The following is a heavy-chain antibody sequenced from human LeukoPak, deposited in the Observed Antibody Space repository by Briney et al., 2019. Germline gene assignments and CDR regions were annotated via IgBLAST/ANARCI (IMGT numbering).Heavy chain of an antibody. CDR2: ISSSSYI. CDR1: GFTFSSYS. Sequence: GGSLRLSCAASGFTFSSYSMNWVRQAPGKGLEWVSSISSSSYIYYADSVKGRFTISRDNAKNSLYLQMNSLRAEDTAVYYCVREPSQGAFDIWGQGTMVTVSS. CDR3: VREPSQGAFDI. J-gene: IGHJ3*02. V-gene: IGHV3-21*01.